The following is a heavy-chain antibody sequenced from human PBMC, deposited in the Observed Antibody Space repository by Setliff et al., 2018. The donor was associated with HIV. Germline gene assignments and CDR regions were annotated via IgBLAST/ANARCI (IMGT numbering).Heavy chain of an antibody. J-gene: IGHJ4*02. CDR2: ISGSGDST. CDR3: TRGRGIIGALVY. V-gene: IGHV3-23*01. Sequence: GGSLRLSCAASGFTFNYHAMTWVRQAPGKGLEWVSGISGSGDSTFYAHSVKGRFTISRDNSGDTLYLEMNNLRSEDTAMYYCTRGRGIIGALVYWGQGTLVTVSS. CDR1: GFTFNYHA. D-gene: IGHD2-21*01.